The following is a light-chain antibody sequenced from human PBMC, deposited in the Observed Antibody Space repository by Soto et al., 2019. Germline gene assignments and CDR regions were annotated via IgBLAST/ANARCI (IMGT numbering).Light chain of an antibody. CDR2: GAS. J-gene: IGKJ1*01. Sequence: EIVMTQSPATLSVSPGERATLSCRASQSVSNNLAWYQKKPGQAPRLLIYGASTRATGTPARFSGSGSGTEFTLTISSLQSEDFAVYYCQQYSNWWTFGQGTRVEIK. V-gene: IGKV3-15*01. CDR1: QSVSNN. CDR3: QQYSNWWT.